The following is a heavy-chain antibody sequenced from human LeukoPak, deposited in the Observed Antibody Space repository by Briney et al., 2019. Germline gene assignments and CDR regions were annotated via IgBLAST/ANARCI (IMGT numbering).Heavy chain of an antibody. V-gene: IGHV3-73*01. CDR1: GFTFSSYS. CDR3: TRSRHSSSWYSYYYYMDV. Sequence: GGSLRLSCAASGFTFSSYSMNWVRQAPGEGLEWVGRIRSKANSYATAYAASVKGRFTISRDDSKNTAYLQMNSLKTEDTAVYYCTRSRHSSSWYSYYYYMDVWGKGTTVTVSS. CDR2: IRSKANSYAT. J-gene: IGHJ6*03. D-gene: IGHD6-13*01.